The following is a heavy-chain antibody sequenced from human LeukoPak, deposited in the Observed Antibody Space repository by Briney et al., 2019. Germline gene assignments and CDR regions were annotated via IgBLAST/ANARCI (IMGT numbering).Heavy chain of an antibody. V-gene: IGHV4-59*12. D-gene: IGHD3-22*01. CDR2: IYYSGST. Sequence: SETLSLTCTVSGGSISIYYWNWIRQPPGKGLEWIGYIYYSGSTYYNPSLKSRVTISVDTSKNQFSLKLSSATAADTAVYYCAREGVYDSSGYYPLDYWGQGTLVTVSS. CDR1: GGSISIYY. J-gene: IGHJ4*02. CDR3: AREGVYDSSGYYPLDY.